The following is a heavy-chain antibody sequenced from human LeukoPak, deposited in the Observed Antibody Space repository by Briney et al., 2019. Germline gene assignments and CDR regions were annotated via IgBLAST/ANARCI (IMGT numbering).Heavy chain of an antibody. CDR2: INSDGSST. D-gene: IGHD3-10*01. CDR1: GFTFSSYW. V-gene: IGHV3-74*01. CDR3: ASFSYYGSGSYRGTVEFDP. J-gene: IGHJ5*02. Sequence: GGSLRLSCAASGFTFSSYWMHWVRQAPGKGLVWVSRINSDGSSTSYADSVKGRFTISRDNAKNTLYLQMNSLRAEDTAVYYCASFSYYGSGSYRGTVEFDPWGQGTLVTVSS.